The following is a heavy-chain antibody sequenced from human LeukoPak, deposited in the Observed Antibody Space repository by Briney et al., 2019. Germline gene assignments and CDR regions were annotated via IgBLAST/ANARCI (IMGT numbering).Heavy chain of an antibody. CDR3: ARWEVIAVAGTMNYYYYMDV. D-gene: IGHD6-19*01. J-gene: IGHJ6*03. CDR1: GFTFSDYY. V-gene: IGHV3-11*04. CDR2: ISSSGSTI. Sequence: GGSLRLSCAASGFTFSDYYMSWIRQAPGKGLEWVSYISSSGSTIYYADSVKGRFTISRDNAKNSLYLQMNSLRAEDTAVYYCARWEVIAVAGTMNYYYYMDVWGKGTTVTVSS.